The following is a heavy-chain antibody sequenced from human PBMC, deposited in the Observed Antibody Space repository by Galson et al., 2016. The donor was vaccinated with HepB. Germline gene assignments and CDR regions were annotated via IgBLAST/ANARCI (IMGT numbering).Heavy chain of an antibody. J-gene: IGHJ4*02. Sequence: SLRLSCAASGFMFNIYGMHWVRQAPGKGLEWVAVMWYDGSKQYYADSVKGRFTVSRDNSKRALYLQMNSLTAEDTAVYFCARGGIGEDGLDYWGQGTLVTVSS. CDR2: MWYDGSKQ. D-gene: IGHD6-13*01. CDR3: ARGGIGEDGLDY. V-gene: IGHV3-33*01. CDR1: GFMFNIYG.